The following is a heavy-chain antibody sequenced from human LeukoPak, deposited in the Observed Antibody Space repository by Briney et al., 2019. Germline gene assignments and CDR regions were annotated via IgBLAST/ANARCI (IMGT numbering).Heavy chain of an antibody. CDR2: INHSGGT. Sequence: SETLSLTCAVYGGSFSGYYWSWIRQPPGKGLEWIGEINHSGGTNYNPSLKSRVTISVDTSKNQISLKLSSVTAADTAVYYCASGFSYARDWGQGTLVTVSS. J-gene: IGHJ4*02. V-gene: IGHV4-34*01. CDR3: ASGFSYARD. D-gene: IGHD3-16*01. CDR1: GGSFSGYY.